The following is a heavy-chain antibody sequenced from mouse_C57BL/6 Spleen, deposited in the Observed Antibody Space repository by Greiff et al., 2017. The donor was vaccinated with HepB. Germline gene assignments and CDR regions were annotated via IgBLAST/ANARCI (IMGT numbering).Heavy chain of an antibody. V-gene: IGHV1-54*01. CDR3: ARDGFMGSNYDYYAIDY. Sequence: VQLQESGAELVRPGTSVKVSCKASGYAFTNYLIEWVKQRPGQGLEWIGVINPGSGGTNYNEKFKGKATLTADKSSSTAYMQLSSLTSEDSAVYFCARDGFMGSNYDYYAIDYWGQGTSVTVSS. CDR2: INPGSGGT. D-gene: IGHD2-5*01. J-gene: IGHJ4*01. CDR1: GYAFTNYL.